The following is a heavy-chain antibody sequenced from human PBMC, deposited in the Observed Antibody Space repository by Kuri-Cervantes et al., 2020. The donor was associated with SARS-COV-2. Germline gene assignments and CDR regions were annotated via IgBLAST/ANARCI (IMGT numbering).Heavy chain of an antibody. CDR1: GFTFSSYA. Sequence: GESLKISCAASGFTFSSYAMHWVRQAPGKGLEWGAVISYDGSNKYYADSVKGRFTISRDNSKNTPYLQMNSLRAEDTAVYYCARDTAARYFDYWGQGTLVTVSS. CDR2: ISYDGSNK. CDR3: ARDTAARYFDY. J-gene: IGHJ4*02. V-gene: IGHV3-30*04. D-gene: IGHD6-6*01.